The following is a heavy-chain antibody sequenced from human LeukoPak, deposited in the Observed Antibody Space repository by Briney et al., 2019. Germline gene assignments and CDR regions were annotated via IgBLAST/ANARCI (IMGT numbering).Heavy chain of an antibody. CDR1: GGSISSSSYY. J-gene: IGHJ4*02. Sequence: SETLSLTCTVSGGSISSSSYYWSWIRQPAGKGLEWIGRIYTSGSTNYNPSLKSRVTISVDTSKNQFSLKLSSVTAADTAVYYCATGRIAGAYPFDYWGQGTLVTVSS. CDR2: IYTSGST. CDR3: ATGRIAGAYPFDY. V-gene: IGHV4-61*02. D-gene: IGHD1-26*01.